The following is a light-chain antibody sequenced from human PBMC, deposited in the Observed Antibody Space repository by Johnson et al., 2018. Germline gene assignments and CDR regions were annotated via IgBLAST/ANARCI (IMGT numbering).Light chain of an antibody. CDR2: ENN. V-gene: IGLV1-51*02. CDR3: GTWDSSLRAGNV. Sequence: QSVLTQPHSVSAAPGQKVTISCSGSSSNIGNNYVSWYQQLPGTAPKLLIYENNKRPSGIPDRFSGSKSGTSATLGITGLQTGDEAGYYCGTWDSSLRAGNVFGTGTKVTVL. J-gene: IGLJ1*01. CDR1: SSNIGNNY.